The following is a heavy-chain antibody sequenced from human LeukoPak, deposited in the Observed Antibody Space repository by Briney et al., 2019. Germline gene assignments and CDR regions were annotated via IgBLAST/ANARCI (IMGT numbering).Heavy chain of an antibody. CDR2: ISAYNGNT. D-gene: IGHD2-15*01. J-gene: IGHJ6*02. CDR3: ARVAARYYCYGMDV. V-gene: IGHV1-18*01. CDR1: GYTFTSYG. Sequence: ASVKVSCKASGYTFTSYGISWVRQAPGQGLEWMGWISAYNGNTNYAQKLQGRVTMTTDTSTSTAYMELRSLRSDDTAVYYRARVAARYYCYGMDVWGQGTTVTVSS.